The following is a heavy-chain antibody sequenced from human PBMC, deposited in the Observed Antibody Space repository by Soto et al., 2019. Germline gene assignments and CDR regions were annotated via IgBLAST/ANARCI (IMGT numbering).Heavy chain of an antibody. CDR2: IYYSGST. Sequence: QLPLQDSGPGLVKPSETLSLTCTVSGGSISSSSYYWGWIRQPPGKGLEWIGSIYYSGSTYYNPSLKSRVTISVDTSKNQFSLKLSSVTAADTAVYYCARRYCSGGSCYWIYFDYWGQGTLVTVSS. J-gene: IGHJ4*02. D-gene: IGHD2-15*01. CDR3: ARRYCSGGSCYWIYFDY. CDR1: GGSISSSSYY. V-gene: IGHV4-39*01.